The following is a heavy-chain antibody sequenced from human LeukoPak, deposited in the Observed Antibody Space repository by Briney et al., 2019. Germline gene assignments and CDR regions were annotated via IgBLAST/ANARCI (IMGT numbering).Heavy chain of an antibody. CDR3: ARDRDYYNFMDV. CDR2: ISSTGSTI. Sequence: GGSLRLSCAASGFTFSLYSMNWVRQAPGKGLEWVSYISSTGSTIYYADSVKGRFTISRDNAKNSLRLQMNSLRAEDTAVYYCARDRDYYNFMDVWGKGTTVTVAS. CDR1: GFTFSLYS. V-gene: IGHV3-48*04. J-gene: IGHJ6*03.